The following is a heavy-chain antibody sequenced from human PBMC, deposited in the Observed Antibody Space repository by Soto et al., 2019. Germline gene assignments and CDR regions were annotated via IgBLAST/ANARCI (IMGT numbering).Heavy chain of an antibody. Sequence: SETLSLTCAVYGGSFSGYYWSWIRQPPGKGLEWIGEINHSGSTNYNPSLKSRVTISVDTSKNQFSLKLSSVTAADTAVYYCARGWADSRGHQLYYYYGMDVWGQGTTVTVSS. CDR2: INHSGST. J-gene: IGHJ6*02. D-gene: IGHD3-22*01. CDR3: ARGWADSRGHQLYYYYGMDV. CDR1: GGSFSGYY. V-gene: IGHV4-34*01.